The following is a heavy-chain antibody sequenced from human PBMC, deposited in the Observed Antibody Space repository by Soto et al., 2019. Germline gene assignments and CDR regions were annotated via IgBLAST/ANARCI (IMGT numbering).Heavy chain of an antibody. V-gene: IGHV3-23*01. J-gene: IGHJ4*02. CDR3: ENGDYVGPEVY. CDR2: ISGSGGST. CDR1: GFTFSSYA. D-gene: IGHD4-17*01. Sequence: GWSLRLSCAASGFTFSSYAMSWVRQAPGKGLEWVSAISGSGGSTYYADSVKGRFTISRDNSKKTLYLQMNSLRAEDTAVYYCENGDYVGPEVYWGQGTLVTLSS.